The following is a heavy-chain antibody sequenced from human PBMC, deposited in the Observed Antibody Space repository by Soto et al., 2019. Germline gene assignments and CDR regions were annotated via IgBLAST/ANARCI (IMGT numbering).Heavy chain of an antibody. V-gene: IGHV3-30*04. CDR1: GFTFSSYA. Sequence: QVQLVESGGGVVQPGRSLRLSCAASGFTFSSYAMHWVRQAPGKGLEWVAVISYDGRSKYYADSVKGRFTISRDNSKNTLYLQMNSLRADDTAVYYCARDVEGATPYFDYWGQGTLVTVPS. J-gene: IGHJ4*02. CDR3: ARDVEGATPYFDY. D-gene: IGHD1-26*01. CDR2: ISYDGRSK.